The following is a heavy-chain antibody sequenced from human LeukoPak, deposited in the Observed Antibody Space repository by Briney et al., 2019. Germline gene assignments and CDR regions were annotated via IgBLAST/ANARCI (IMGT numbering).Heavy chain of an antibody. D-gene: IGHD5-24*01. Sequence: GGSLRLSCAASGFTFSSYAMSWVRQAPGKGLEWVANIKQDGSEKYYVDSVKGRFTISRDNAKNSLYLQMNSLRAEDTAVYYCARSPTGGLHFDYWGQGTPVTVSS. V-gene: IGHV3-7*03. J-gene: IGHJ4*02. CDR2: IKQDGSEK. CDR1: GFTFSSYA. CDR3: ARSPTGGLHFDY.